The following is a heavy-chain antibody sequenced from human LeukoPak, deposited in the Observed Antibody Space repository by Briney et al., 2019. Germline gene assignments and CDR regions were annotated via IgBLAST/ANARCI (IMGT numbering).Heavy chain of an antibody. CDR3: ASELWSNRWRGMVDY. CDR1: GFTFSSYE. D-gene: IGHD5-18*01. CDR2: ISSSGSTI. Sequence: GGSLRLSCAASGFTFSSYEMNWVRQAPGKGLEWVSYISSSGSTIYYADSVNGRFNISRDNAKNSLYLQMNSLRAEDTAVYYCASELWSNRWRGMVDYWGQGTLVTVSS. J-gene: IGHJ4*02. V-gene: IGHV3-48*03.